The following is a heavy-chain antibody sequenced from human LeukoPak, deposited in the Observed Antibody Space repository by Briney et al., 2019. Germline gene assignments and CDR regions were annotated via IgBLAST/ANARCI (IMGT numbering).Heavy chain of an antibody. Sequence: ASVKVSCKASGYTFTRYHMHWVRQAPGHRLEWMGIINPSGGSTSYAQKFQGRVTMTRDTSTSTVYMELSSLGSEDTAVYYCARDNRLAAAGSGYFDLWGRGTLVTVSS. CDR3: ARDNRLAAAGSGYFDL. CDR1: GYTFTRYH. CDR2: INPSGGST. J-gene: IGHJ2*01. D-gene: IGHD6-13*01. V-gene: IGHV1-46*01.